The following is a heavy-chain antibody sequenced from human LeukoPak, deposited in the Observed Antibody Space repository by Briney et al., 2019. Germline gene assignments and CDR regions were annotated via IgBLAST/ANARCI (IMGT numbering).Heavy chain of an antibody. D-gene: IGHD6-25*01. V-gene: IGHV3-48*04. CDR2: ISSSSSTI. CDR1: GFTFSSYS. Sequence: GSLRLSCAASGFTFSSYSMNWVRQAPGKGLEWVSYISSSSSTIYYADSVKGRFTTSRDNTKSSLYLQMNSLRADDTAVYFCARDPSEASHPYYFDYWGQGILVTVSS. CDR3: ARDPSEASHPYYFDY. J-gene: IGHJ4*02.